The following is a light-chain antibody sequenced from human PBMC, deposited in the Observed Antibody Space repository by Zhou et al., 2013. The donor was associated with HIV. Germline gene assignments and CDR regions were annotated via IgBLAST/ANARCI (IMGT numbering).Light chain of an antibody. J-gene: IGKJ2*01. CDR2: AAS. CDR3: QATDTFPPYT. Sequence: DIQLTQSPSFLSASVGDRVTITCRASQGISSYLAWYQQKPGKAPKLLIYAASTLQSGVPSRFSGSGSGMDFTLTITDLQPEDFATYYCQATDTFPPYTFGQGT. CDR1: QGISSY. V-gene: IGKV1-9*01.